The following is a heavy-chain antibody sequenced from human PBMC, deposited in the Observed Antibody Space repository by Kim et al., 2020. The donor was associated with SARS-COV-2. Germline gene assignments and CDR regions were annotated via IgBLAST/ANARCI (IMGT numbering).Heavy chain of an antibody. J-gene: IGHJ4*02. CDR3: ARLEGGSYRGYFDY. V-gene: IGHV3-30*13. D-gene: IGHD1-26*01. Sequence: AESVKGRFTISRNKSKHRMYLQMNSRRAEDTAVYYCARLEGGSYRGYFDYWGEGTLVTVSS.